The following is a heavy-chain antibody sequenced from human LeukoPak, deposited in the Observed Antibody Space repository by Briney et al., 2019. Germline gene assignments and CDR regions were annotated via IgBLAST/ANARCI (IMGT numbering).Heavy chain of an antibody. D-gene: IGHD3-3*01. CDR2: MNPNSGNT. CDR3: ARAEPYYDFWSGYTSPGYYYGMDV. V-gene: IGHV1-8*01. J-gene: IGHJ6*02. CDR1: GYTFTSYD. Sequence: ASVKVSCKASGYTFTSYDINWVRQATGRGLEWMGWMNPNSGNTGYAQKFQGRVTMTRNTSISTAYMELSSLRSEDTAVYYCARAEPYYDFWSGYTSPGYYYGMDVWGQGTTVTVSS.